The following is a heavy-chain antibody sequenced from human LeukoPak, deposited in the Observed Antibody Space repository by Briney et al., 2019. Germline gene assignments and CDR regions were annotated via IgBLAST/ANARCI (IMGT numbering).Heavy chain of an antibody. V-gene: IGHV3-48*03. Sequence: PGGSLRLSCAASGFTFSSYEMNWVRQAPGKGLEWVSYISSSGSTIYYADSVKGRFTISRDNAKNSLYLQMNSLRAEDTAVYYCARDPPTYCGGDCYSGPNDYWGQGTLVTVSS. CDR2: ISSSGSTI. D-gene: IGHD2-21*02. CDR3: ARDPPTYCGGDCYSGPNDY. J-gene: IGHJ4*02. CDR1: GFTFSSYE.